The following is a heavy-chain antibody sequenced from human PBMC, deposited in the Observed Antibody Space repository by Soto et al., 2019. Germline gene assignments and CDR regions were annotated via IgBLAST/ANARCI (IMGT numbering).Heavy chain of an antibody. CDR2: IIPIFGTA. J-gene: IGHJ4*02. CDR3: AIYEGRDVSNFDY. D-gene: IGHD2-15*01. Sequence: QVQLVQSGAEVKKPGSSVKVSCKASGGIFTRYDIRWVRQAPGQGLEWMGAIIPIFGTANYAQKFQGRVTITADASTSTAYMGLSSLRSEDTGIYYCAIYEGRDVSNFDYWGQGTLVTVSS. CDR1: GGIFTRYD. V-gene: IGHV1-69*01.